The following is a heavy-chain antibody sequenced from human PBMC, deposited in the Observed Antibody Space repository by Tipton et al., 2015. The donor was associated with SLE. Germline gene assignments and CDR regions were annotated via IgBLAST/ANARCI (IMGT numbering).Heavy chain of an antibody. CDR2: IYTSGST. J-gene: IGHJ3*02. V-gene: IGHV4-61*09. Sequence: TLSLTCTVSGGSISSGSYYWSWIRQPAGKGLEWIGYIYTSGSTNYNPSLKSRVTISVDTSKNQFSLKLSSVTAADTAVYYCARELTYLGAFDIWGQGTMVTVSS. CDR3: ARELTYLGAFDI. D-gene: IGHD2-8*01. CDR1: GGSISSGSYY.